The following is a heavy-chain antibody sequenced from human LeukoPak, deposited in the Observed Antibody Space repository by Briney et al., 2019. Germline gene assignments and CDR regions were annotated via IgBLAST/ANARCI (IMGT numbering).Heavy chain of an antibody. CDR3: ARVPSYYDFWSGYRSGYMDV. V-gene: IGHV1-18*01. CDR1: GYTFTIYG. J-gene: IGHJ6*03. CDR2: ISAYNGNT. Sequence: ASVKVSCKASGYTFTIYGISWVRQAPGQGLEWMGWISAYNGNTNYAQKLQGRVTMTTDTSTSTAYMELRSLRSDDTAVYYCARVPSYYDFWSGYRSGYMDVWGKGTTVTVSS. D-gene: IGHD3-3*01.